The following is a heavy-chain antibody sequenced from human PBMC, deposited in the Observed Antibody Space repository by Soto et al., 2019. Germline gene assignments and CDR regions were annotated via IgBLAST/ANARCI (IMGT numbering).Heavy chain of an antibody. Sequence: QVQLVESGGGLVKPGGSLRLSCAASGLTFSDYYMSWIRQAPGKGLEWVAVISYDGSNKYYADSVKGRFTISRDNSKNTLYLQMNSLRAEDTAVYYCARLVGPGGMGDYWGQGTLVTVSS. CDR2: ISYDGSNK. CDR1: GLTFSDYY. CDR3: ARLVGPGGMGDY. J-gene: IGHJ4*02. D-gene: IGHD1-26*01. V-gene: IGHV3-30*03.